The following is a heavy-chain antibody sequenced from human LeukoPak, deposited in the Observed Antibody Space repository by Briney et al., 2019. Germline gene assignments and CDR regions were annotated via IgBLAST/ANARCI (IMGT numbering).Heavy chain of an antibody. CDR3: ARDFYGGNHFDY. Sequence: GGSLRLSCAASGFIFSSYGMHWVRQAPGKGLEWVAVIWYDGSNKYYADSVKGRFTISRDNSKNTLYLQMNSLRAEDTAVYYCARDFYGGNHFDYWGQGTLVTVSS. CDR1: GFIFSSYG. D-gene: IGHD4-23*01. J-gene: IGHJ4*02. V-gene: IGHV3-33*01. CDR2: IWYDGSNK.